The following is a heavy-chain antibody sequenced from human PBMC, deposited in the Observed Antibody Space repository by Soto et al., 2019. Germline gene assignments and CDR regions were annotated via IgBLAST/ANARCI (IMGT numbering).Heavy chain of an antibody. CDR3: AATWDGYSYGDGVYYFDY. CDR1: GFTFSSYG. J-gene: IGHJ4*02. CDR2: ISYDGSNK. V-gene: IGHV3-30*03. D-gene: IGHD5-18*01. Sequence: QVQLVESGGGVVQPGRSLRLSCAASGFTFSSYGMHWVRQAPGKGLEWVAVISYDGSNKYYADSVKGRFTISRDNSKNTLYLQMNSLSAEDTAVYYCAATWDGYSYGDGVYYFDYWGQGTLVTVSS.